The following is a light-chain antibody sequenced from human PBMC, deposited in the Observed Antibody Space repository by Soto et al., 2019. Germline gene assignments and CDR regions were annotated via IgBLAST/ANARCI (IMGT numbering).Light chain of an antibody. Sequence: DIVMTQSPDSLALSLGERATINYKSSQSVLYSSNNKNYLAWYQQKPGQPPKLLIYWASTRESGVPDRCSGSGSGTDFTLTISSLQAEDVAVYYCQQYYSTLPVTFGQGTKLEIK. CDR2: WAS. J-gene: IGKJ2*01. CDR3: QQYYSTLPVT. CDR1: QSVLYSSNNKNY. V-gene: IGKV4-1*01.